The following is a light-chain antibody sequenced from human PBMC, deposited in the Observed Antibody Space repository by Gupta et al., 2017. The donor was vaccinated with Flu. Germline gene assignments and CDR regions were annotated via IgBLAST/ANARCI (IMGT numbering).Light chain of an antibody. CDR3: QQYSSVTRT. CDR1: QGVSSSY. CDR2: GAS. Sequence: EIVLTQSPGTLSLSPGERAALSCRASQGVSSSYLAWYQQKPGQAPRLLIYGASSRATGIPDRFSCSGYGTDFTLTISRLEPEDFAVYYCQQYSSVTRTFGQGTKVEIK. V-gene: IGKV3-20*01. J-gene: IGKJ1*01.